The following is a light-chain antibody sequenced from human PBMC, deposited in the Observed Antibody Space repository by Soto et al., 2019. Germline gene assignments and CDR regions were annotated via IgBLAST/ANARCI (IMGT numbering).Light chain of an antibody. Sequence: PSGYRAPCPGGPIFYNGKNSDVGGYNRVSWYQQPPGKAPKLLIYDVSNRPSGGSTRFSGSKSGNTASLTISGLQAEDEADYYCTSYATGSAYVFGPGTKVTVL. CDR1: NSDVGGYNR. CDR3: TSYATGSAYV. V-gene: IGLV2-18*02. J-gene: IGLJ1*01. CDR2: DVS.